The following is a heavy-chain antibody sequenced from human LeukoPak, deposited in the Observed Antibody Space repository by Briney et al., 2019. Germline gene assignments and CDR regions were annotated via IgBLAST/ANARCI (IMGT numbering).Heavy chain of an antibody. CDR2: ISWNSGSI. J-gene: IGHJ4*02. Sequence: GGSLRLSCAASGFTFDDYAMHWVRQAPGKGLEWVSGISWNSGSIGYADSVKGRFTISRDNAKNTLYLQMNSLRAEDTAVYYCARGATYAYYQDYWGQGTLVTVSS. D-gene: IGHD1-26*01. CDR1: GFTFDDYA. V-gene: IGHV3-9*01. CDR3: ARGATYAYYQDY.